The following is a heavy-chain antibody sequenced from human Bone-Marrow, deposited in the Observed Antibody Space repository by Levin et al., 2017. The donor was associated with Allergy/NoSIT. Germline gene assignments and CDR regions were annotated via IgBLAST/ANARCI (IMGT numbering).Heavy chain of an antibody. CDR1: GFTFSSYW. CDR3: ARDAGGSGAYYRFSWFDP. J-gene: IGHJ5*02. CDR2: IKQDGSAK. D-gene: IGHD3-10*01. V-gene: IGHV3-7*04. Sequence: GESLKISCAASGFTFSSYWMTWVRQAPGTGLEWVANIKQDGSAKYYADSVRGRFTISRDNAENSLYLQMNSLRAEDTAVYYCARDAGGSGAYYRFSWFDPWGQGTLVTVSS.